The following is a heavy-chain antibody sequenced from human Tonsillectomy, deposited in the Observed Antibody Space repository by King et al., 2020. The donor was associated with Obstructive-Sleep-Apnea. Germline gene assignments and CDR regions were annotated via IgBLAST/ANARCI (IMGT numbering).Heavy chain of an antibody. CDR2: IRSKAYGGKT. Sequence: VQLVESGGGLVQPGRSLRLSCTASGFTFGDYAMSWFRQAPGKGLEWVGCIRSKAYGGKTEYAASVKGRFTIARDDSKSIAYLQVNSLKTEDTAVYYCTRDRDIVVVPAAMAYWGQGTLVTVSS. CDR1: GFTFGDYA. V-gene: IGHV3-49*03. CDR3: TRDRDIVVVPAAMAY. J-gene: IGHJ4*02. D-gene: IGHD2-2*01.